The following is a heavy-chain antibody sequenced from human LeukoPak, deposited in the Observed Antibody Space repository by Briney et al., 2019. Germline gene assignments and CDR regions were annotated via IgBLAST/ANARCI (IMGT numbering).Heavy chain of an antibody. J-gene: IGHJ4*02. CDR3: ARSYSSRRGEYYFDY. V-gene: IGHV4-31*03. CDR1: GGSISSSSYY. CDR2: IYYSGST. D-gene: IGHD6-13*01. Sequence: SETLSLTCTVSGGSISSSSYYWSWIRQHPGKGLEWIGYIYYSGSTYYNPSLKSRVTISVDTSKNQFSLKLSSVTAADTAVYYCARSYSSRRGEYYFDYWGQGTLVTVSS.